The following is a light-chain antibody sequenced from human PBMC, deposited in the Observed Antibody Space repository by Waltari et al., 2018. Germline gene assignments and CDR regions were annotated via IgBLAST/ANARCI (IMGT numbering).Light chain of an antibody. J-gene: IGKJ2*01. CDR1: PTVLYNSNNRNY. CDR2: WAS. V-gene: IGKV4-1*01. Sequence: DFVMTQSPASLALSLGERATIHCKTSPTVLYNSNNRNYLTWYQQKTGQPPKLLFYWASTRESGVPDRFSASGSGTDFTLTISRLQPEDVAIYYCQQYYSSPYTFGQGTRLEIK. CDR3: QQYYSSPYT.